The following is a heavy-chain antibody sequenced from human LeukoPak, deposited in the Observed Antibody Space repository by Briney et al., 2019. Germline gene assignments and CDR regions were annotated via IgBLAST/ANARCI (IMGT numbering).Heavy chain of an antibody. CDR1: GGTFISYA. CDR3: ARGWLRSREFDY. V-gene: IGHV1-69*13. D-gene: IGHD5-12*01. CDR2: IIPIFGTA. Sequence: ASVKVSCKASGGTFISYAISWVRQAPGQGLEWMGGIIPIFGTANYAQKFQGRVTITADESTSTAYMELSSLRSEDTAVYYCARGWLRSREFDYWGQGTLVSVSS. J-gene: IGHJ4*02.